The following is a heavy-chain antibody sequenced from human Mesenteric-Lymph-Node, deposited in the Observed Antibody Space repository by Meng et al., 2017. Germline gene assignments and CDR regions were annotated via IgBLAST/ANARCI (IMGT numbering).Heavy chain of an antibody. J-gene: IGHJ4*02. V-gene: IGHV6-1*01. CDR2: TYYKSKWYN. CDR1: GDSVSTNSAA. Sequence: VHLLQPGPGLVKPSLTLVLTCAISGDSVSTNSAAWNWIRQSPSGGLAWLGRTYYKSKWYNDYAESVKSRIAINPDTSKNQFSLQLNSVTPEDTAVYYCARDPAAFDFWGQGILVTVSS. CDR3: ARDPAAFDF. D-gene: IGHD6-25*01.